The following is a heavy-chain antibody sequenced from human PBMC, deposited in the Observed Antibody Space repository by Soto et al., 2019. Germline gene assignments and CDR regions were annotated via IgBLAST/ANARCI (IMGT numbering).Heavy chain of an antibody. CDR2: ISGSAGTT. V-gene: IGHV3-23*01. J-gene: IGHJ3*01. CDR1: GFIFASYA. CDR3: AQHGPAYAAAFDS. D-gene: IGHD3-16*01. Sequence: EVQLSQSGGGWVQPGGSLRLSCSASGFIFASYAMSWVRQAPGKGLEWVSVISGSAGTTDYAGSVTGRFTISRDNSKNTLYLHMNSLKGEDTAVYYCAQHGPAYAAAFDSWGQGTMVTVSS.